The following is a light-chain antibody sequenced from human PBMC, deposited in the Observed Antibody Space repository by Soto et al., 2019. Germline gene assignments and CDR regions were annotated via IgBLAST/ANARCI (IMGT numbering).Light chain of an antibody. Sequence: QPVLTQPSSLSASPGASASLTCTLRSGINVGTYRIYWYQQKPGSPPQYLLRYKSDSDKQQGSGVPSRFSGSKDASANVGILLISALQSEDEADYYCMIWYASSWVFGGGTKLTVL. CDR3: MIWYASSWV. V-gene: IGLV5-45*03. CDR1: SGINVGTYR. CDR2: YKSDSDK. J-gene: IGLJ3*02.